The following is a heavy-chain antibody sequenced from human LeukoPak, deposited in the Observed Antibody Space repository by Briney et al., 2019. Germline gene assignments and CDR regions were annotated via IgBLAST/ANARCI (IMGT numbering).Heavy chain of an antibody. CDR3: ARDGGGITMIVVVTPVPTYFDY. Sequence: PGGSLRLSWAASGFTFSSYEMNWVRQAPGKGLEWVSYISSGSTIYYADSVKGRFTISRDNAKNSLYLQMNSLRAEDTAVYYCARDGGGITMIVVVTPVPTYFDYWGREPWSPSPQ. CDR1: GFTFSSYE. V-gene: IGHV3-48*03. D-gene: IGHD3-22*01. J-gene: IGHJ4*02. CDR2: ISSGSTI.